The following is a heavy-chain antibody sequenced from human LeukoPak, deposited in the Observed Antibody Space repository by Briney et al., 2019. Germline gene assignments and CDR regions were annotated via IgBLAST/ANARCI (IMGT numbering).Heavy chain of an antibody. V-gene: IGHV3-53*04. CDR3: ARENLSGWFDP. J-gene: IGHJ5*02. CDR2: IYSGGGT. Sequence: GGSLRLSCAASGFTVSSNHLSWVRQAPEKGLEWGSVIYSGGGTFYADSVKGRFTISRHNSRNTLYLQMNSLRAEDTAVYYCARENLSGWFDPWGQGTLVTVSS. CDR1: GFTVSSNH. D-gene: IGHD2-15*01.